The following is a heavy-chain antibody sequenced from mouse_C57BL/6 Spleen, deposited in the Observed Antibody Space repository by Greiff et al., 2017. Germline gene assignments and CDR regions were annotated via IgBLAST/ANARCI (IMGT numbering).Heavy chain of an antibody. CDR2: IWSGGST. CDR1: GFSLTSYG. Sequence: VQLQQSGPGLVQPSQSLSITCTVSGFSLTSYGVHWVRQSPGKGLEWLGVIWSGGSTDYNAAFISRLSISKDNSKSQVFFKMNSLQADDTAIYYCARSSYYYGSSGYFDVWGTGTTVTVSS. CDR3: ARSSYYYGSSGYFDV. D-gene: IGHD1-1*01. V-gene: IGHV2-2*01. J-gene: IGHJ1*03.